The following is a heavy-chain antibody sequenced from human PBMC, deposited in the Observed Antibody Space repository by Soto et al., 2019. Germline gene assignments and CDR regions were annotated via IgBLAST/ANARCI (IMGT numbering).Heavy chain of an antibody. CDR2: IYYSGST. CDR3: ARAGNYYGSGTTLNYYYYYGMDV. V-gene: IGHV4-30-4*01. CDR1: GGSISSGDYY. D-gene: IGHD3-10*01. Sequence: QVQLQESGPGLVKPSQTLSLTCTVSGGSISSGDYYWSWIRQPPGKGLEWIGYIYYSGSTYYNPSLQSRVTISVDTSKNQFSLKLSSVTAADTAVYYCARAGNYYGSGTTLNYYYYYGMDVWGQGTTVTVSS. J-gene: IGHJ6*02.